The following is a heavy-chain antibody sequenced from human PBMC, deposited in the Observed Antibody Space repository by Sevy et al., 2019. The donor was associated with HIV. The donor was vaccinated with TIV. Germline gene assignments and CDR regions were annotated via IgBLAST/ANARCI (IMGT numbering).Heavy chain of an antibody. Sequence: GGYLRLSCAASGFTFDDYAMHWVRQAPGKGLEWVSGISWNSGSIGYADSVKGRFTISRDNAKNSLYLQMNSLTAEDTALYYCAKETDSSGYYFDYWGQGTTVSVSS. V-gene: IGHV3-9*01. D-gene: IGHD3-22*01. J-gene: IGHJ4*02. CDR1: GFTFDDYA. CDR3: AKETDSSGYYFDY. CDR2: ISWNSGSI.